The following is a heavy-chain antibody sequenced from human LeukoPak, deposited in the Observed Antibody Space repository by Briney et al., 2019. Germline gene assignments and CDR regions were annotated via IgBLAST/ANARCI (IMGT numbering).Heavy chain of an antibody. J-gene: IGHJ4*02. CDR1: GFTFSTSP. CDR2: IHAGGKDP. Sequence: GGSLRLSCTVSGFTFSTSPMVWVRQAPGKGLEWVSSIHAGGKDPFCADSVKGRCTISRDNSKNILFLQLNSLRVEDTAIYFCAKGGHDFNPFYNWGQGTLVTVSS. CDR3: AKGGHDFNPFYN. D-gene: IGHD3/OR15-3a*01. V-gene: IGHV3-23*01.